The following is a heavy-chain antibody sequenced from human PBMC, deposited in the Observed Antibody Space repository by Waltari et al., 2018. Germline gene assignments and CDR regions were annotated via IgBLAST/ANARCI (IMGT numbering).Heavy chain of an antibody. CDR3: AREEVATMSFDI. CDR2: INPNSGGT. CDR1: GYTFTGYY. J-gene: IGHJ3*02. V-gene: IGHV1-2*06. Sequence: QVQLVQSGAEVKKPGASVKVSCKASGYTFTGYYMHWVRQAPGQGLEWMGRINPNSGGTNYAQKLQGRVTRTRDTSISTAYMELSRLRSDDTAVYYCAREEVATMSFDIWGQGTXVTVSS. D-gene: IGHD5-12*01.